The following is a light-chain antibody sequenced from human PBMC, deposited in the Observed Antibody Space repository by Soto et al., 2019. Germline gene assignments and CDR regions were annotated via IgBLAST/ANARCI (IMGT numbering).Light chain of an antibody. CDR3: QQYNNWPLT. CDR2: GAS. V-gene: IGKV3-15*01. Sequence: EIVMTQSPATLSVSPGERATLSCRASQSVSSNLAWYQQQPGQAPRLLIYGASTRATGFPARFSGSGSGTEFTLTISSLQSEHFAVYYCQQYNNWPLTFGGGTKVEIK. J-gene: IGKJ4*01. CDR1: QSVSSN.